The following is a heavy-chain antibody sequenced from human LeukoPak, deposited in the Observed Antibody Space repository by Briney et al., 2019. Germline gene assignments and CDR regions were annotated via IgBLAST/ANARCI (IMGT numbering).Heavy chain of an antibody. CDR1: GFTLRSYS. V-gene: IGHV3-30*04. CDR2: ISYDGRNK. Sequence: GGSLRLSCAGSGFTLRSYSIHWVRQAPGKGLEWVAGISYDGRNKYSADSAKGRFTISRENSNNTVYLQMSSLRTDDTAVYYCAREVANIPRGAFDIWGQGTMVTVSS. D-gene: IGHD2-2*02. CDR3: AREVANIPRGAFDI. J-gene: IGHJ3*02.